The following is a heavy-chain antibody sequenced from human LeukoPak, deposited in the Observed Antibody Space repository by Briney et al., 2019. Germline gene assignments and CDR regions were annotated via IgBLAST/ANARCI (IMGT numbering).Heavy chain of an antibody. CDR2: IRSSSTI. V-gene: IGHV3-69-1*02. CDR3: AKSGSTRFDY. D-gene: IGHD1-26*01. CDR1: GFTFSDYS. J-gene: IGHJ4*02. Sequence: GGSLRLSCAASGFTFSDYSMNWVRQAPGKGLEWISYIRSSSTIYYADSVKGRFTISRDNAKSSLYLQMNSLRAEDTAVYYCAKSGSTRFDYWGQGTLVTVSS.